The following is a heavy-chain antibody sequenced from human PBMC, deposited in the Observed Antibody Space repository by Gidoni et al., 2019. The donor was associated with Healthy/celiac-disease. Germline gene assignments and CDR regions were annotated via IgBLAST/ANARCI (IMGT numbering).Heavy chain of an antibody. CDR1: GYSFTSYW. Sequence: EVQLVQSGAEVKKPGESLRISCKGSGYSFTSYWITWVRQMPGKGLEWMGRIDPSDSYTNYSPSFQGHVTISADKSISTAYLQWSSLKASDTAMYYCARRGYSYGYKSVYYYYGMDVWGQGTTVTVSS. V-gene: IGHV5-10-1*03. J-gene: IGHJ6*02. D-gene: IGHD5-18*01. CDR3: ARRGYSYGYKSVYYYYGMDV. CDR2: IDPSDSYT.